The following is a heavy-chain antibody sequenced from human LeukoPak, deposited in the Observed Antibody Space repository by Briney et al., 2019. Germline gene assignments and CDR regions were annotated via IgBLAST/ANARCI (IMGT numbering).Heavy chain of an antibody. V-gene: IGHV4-61*02. D-gene: IGHD4-17*01. CDR2: IYTSGST. J-gene: IGHJ6*03. CDR1: GGSISSGSYY. Sequence: PSETLSLTCTVSGGSISSGSYYWSWIRQPAGKGLEWIGRIYTSGSTNYNPSLKSRVTISVDTSKNQISLKLSSVTAADTAVYYCARSALTLTVYYMDVWGKGTTVTISS. CDR3: ARSALTLTVYYMDV.